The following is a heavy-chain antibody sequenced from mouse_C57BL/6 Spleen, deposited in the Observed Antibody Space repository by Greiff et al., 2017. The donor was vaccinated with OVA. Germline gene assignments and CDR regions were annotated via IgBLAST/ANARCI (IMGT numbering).Heavy chain of an antibody. V-gene: IGHV1-69*01. CDR3: ARAMVTTNWYFDV. D-gene: IGHD2-2*01. Sequence: VQLQQPGAELAMPGASVKLSCKASGYTFTSYWMHWVKQRPGQGLEWIGEIDPSDSYTNYNQKFKGKSTLTVDKSSSTAYMQLSSLTSEDSAVYYCARAMVTTNWYFDVWGTGTTVTVSS. CDR2: IDPSDSYT. CDR1: GYTFTSYW. J-gene: IGHJ1*03.